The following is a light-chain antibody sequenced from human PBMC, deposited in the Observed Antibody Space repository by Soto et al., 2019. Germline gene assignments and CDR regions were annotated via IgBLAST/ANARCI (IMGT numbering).Light chain of an antibody. Sequence: QSALTQPRSVSGSPGQSVTISCTGTGSDLGHYNYVSWYQSHPGKAPKLIIFDVSERPAGVSDRFSGSKSANTASLTISGLQAEDEADYYCCSYAGNFGYVFGTGTKLTVL. CDR2: DVS. J-gene: IGLJ1*01. CDR1: GSDLGHYNY. CDR3: CSYAGNFGYV. V-gene: IGLV2-11*01.